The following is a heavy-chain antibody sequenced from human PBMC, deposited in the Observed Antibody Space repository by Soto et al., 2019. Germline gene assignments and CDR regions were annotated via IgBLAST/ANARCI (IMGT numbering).Heavy chain of an antibody. CDR3: ARRDGEGTHPLYYALDV. Sequence: PENLEFTTPVSCGTMSRSYSYWGCIRQHTGKGLEGIANSHYSGAAYYNPSLTSRVTISLDTSKTQFSLKLTSVTVADTAVYYCARRDGEGTHPLYYALDVCGQGNTVT. D-gene: IGHD3-10*01. CDR1: CGTMSRSYSY. CDR2: SHYSGAA. J-gene: IGHJ6*02. V-gene: IGHV4-39*01.